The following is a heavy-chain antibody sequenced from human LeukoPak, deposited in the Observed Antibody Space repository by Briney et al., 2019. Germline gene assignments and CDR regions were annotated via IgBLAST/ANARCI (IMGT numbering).Heavy chain of an antibody. D-gene: IGHD2-2*02. Sequence: GGSLRLSCAASGFTFSSYEVNWVRQAPGKGLEWLSYISTSGSTIYYAHSVKGRFTISRDNAQNSLSLQMHSLRAEDTAVYYCARDGFCSSTSCYNDYWGQGTLVTVSS. CDR1: GFTFSSYE. J-gene: IGHJ4*02. CDR2: ISTSGSTI. V-gene: IGHV3-48*03. CDR3: ARDGFCSSTSCYNDY.